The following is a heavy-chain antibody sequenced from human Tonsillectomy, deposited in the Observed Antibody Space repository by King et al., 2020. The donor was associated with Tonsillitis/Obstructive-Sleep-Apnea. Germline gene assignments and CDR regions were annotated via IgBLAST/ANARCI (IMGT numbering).Heavy chain of an antibody. CDR1: GGSISSYY. J-gene: IGHJ4*02. D-gene: IGHD4-11*01. V-gene: IGHV4-59*01. Sequence: QLQESGPGLVKPSETLSLTCTVSGGSISSYYWSWIRQAPGKGLEWIGYIYYSGSTDYNPSLKSRVTISVDTSKNQFSLKLSSLTAADTAVYYCAAHDYSSFYFDYWGQGTLVTVSS. CDR2: IYYSGST. CDR3: AAHDYSSFYFDY.